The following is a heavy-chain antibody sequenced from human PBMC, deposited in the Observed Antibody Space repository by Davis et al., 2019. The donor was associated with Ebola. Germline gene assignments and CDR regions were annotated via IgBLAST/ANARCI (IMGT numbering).Heavy chain of an antibody. CDR2: ISSSSSTI. D-gene: IGHD4-17*01. CDR3: ARMIYYGDYRYFDY. CDR1: GFTFSSYS. V-gene: IGHV3-48*02. Sequence: GESLKISCAASGFTFSSYSMNWVRQAPGKGLEWVSYISSSSSTIYYADSVKGRFTISRDNAKNSLYLQMNSLRDEDTAVYYCARMIYYGDYRYFDYWGQGTLVTVSS. J-gene: IGHJ4*02.